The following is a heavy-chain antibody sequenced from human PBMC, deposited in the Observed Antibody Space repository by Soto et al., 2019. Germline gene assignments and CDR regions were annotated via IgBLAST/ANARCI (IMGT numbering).Heavy chain of an antibody. CDR1: GGSISSYY. CDR2: IYYSGST. D-gene: IGHD1-26*01. V-gene: IGHV4-59*08. CDR3: ARHQAATDYYFDY. J-gene: IGHJ4*02. Sequence: QVQLQESGPGLVKPSETLSLTCTVSGGSISSYYWSWIRQPPGKGLEWIGYIYYSGSTNYNPFLKSRVTISVDTSKNQFSLKLSSVTAADTAVYYCARHQAATDYYFDYWGQGTLVTVSS.